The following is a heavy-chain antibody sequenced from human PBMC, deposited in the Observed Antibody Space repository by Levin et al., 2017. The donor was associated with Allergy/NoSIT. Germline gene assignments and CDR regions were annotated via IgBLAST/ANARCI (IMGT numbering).Heavy chain of an antibody. CDR3: ATYSSGRDYFDY. CDR2: IYYSGTT. Sequence: ESLKISCTVSGGSISSNSYYWGWIRQPPGKGLEWIGNIYYSGTTYYNPSLKSRVTISVDTSKNQFSLKLSSVTAADTAVYYCATYSSGRDYFDYWGQGTLVTVSS. CDR1: GGSISSNSYY. D-gene: IGHD2-21*01. V-gene: IGHV4-39*01. J-gene: IGHJ4*02.